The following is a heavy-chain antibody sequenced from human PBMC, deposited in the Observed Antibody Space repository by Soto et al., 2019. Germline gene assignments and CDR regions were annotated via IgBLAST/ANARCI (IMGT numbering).Heavy chain of an antibody. J-gene: IGHJ4*02. CDR2: VSYDGTID. Sequence: QVQLVESGGGVVQPGRSLRLSCAAAGFTFSSDSMHWFRQDPGKGLEWVAVVSYDGTIDYYADSVKGRSNVSRDKSKNTLYLERNSLGAEDSAVYYCAKEGGSPRSYNGDFDYGGQGTLVTVSS. V-gene: IGHV3-30*18. CDR3: AKEGGSPRSYNGDFDY. D-gene: IGHD2-15*01. CDR1: GFTFSSDS.